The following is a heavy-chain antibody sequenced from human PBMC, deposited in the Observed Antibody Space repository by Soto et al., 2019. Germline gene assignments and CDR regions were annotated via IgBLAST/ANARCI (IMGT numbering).Heavy chain of an antibody. J-gene: IGHJ5*02. CDR3: ARGINYYDSSGDSWFDP. V-gene: IGHV4-31*03. CDR2: IYYSGST. Sequence: PSETLSLTCTVSGGSISSGGYYWSWIRQHPGKGLEWIGYIYYSGSTYYKPSLKSRVTISVDTSKNQFSLKLSSVTAADTSFYYFARGINYYDSSGDSWFDPWGQGTLVTVSS. D-gene: IGHD3-22*01. CDR1: GGSISSGGYY.